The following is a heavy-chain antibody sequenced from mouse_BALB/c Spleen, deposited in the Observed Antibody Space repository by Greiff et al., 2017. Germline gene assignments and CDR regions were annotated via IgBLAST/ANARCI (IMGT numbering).Heavy chain of an antibody. V-gene: IGHV5-4*02. CDR1: GFTFSDYY. D-gene: IGHD1-1*01. Sequence: EVQLVESGGGLVKPGGSLKLSCAASGFTFSDYYMYWVRQTPEKRLEWVATISDGGSYTYYPDSVKGRFTISRDNARNILYLQMSSLRSEDTAMYYCARGDYGVFAYWGQGTLVTVSA. CDR2: ISDGGSYT. CDR3: ARGDYGVFAY. J-gene: IGHJ3*01.